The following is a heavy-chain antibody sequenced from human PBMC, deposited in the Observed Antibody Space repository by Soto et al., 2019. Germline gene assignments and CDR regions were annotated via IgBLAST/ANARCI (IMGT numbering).Heavy chain of an antibody. CDR2: ISYDGSNK. D-gene: IGHD6-19*01. CDR1: GFTFSSYG. Sequence: GGSLRLSCAASGFTFSSYGMHWVRQAPGKGLEWVAVISYDGSNKYYADSVKGRFTISRDNSKNTLYLQMNSLRAEDTAVYYCAKDGPSNAAVARYAFDIWGQGTMVTVSS. CDR3: AKDGPSNAAVARYAFDI. V-gene: IGHV3-30*18. J-gene: IGHJ3*02.